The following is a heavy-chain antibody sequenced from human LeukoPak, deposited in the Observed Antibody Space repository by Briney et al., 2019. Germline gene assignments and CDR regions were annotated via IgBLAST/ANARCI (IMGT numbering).Heavy chain of an antibody. V-gene: IGHV3-74*01. J-gene: IGHJ4*02. CDR2: INSDGNST. D-gene: IGHD3-3*01. Sequence: PGGSLRLSCAASGFTFSSYWMHWVRQAPGKGLVWVSRINSDGNSTNYADSVKGRFTISRDNAKNTLYLRMNSLRAEDTAVYYCASDFWSGYYTPMGVNYWGQGTLVTVSS. CDR1: GFTFSSYW. CDR3: ASDFWSGYYTPMGVNY.